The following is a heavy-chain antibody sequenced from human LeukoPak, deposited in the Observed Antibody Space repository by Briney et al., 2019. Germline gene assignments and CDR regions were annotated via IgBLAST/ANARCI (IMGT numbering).Heavy chain of an antibody. CDR2: ISGSGGST. D-gene: IGHD2-8*01. V-gene: IGHV3-23*01. J-gene: IGHJ6*03. CDR3: AKVALMGLYAYYMDV. CDR1: GFTFSSYA. Sequence: PGGSLRLSCAASGFTFSSYAMSWVRQAPGKGLEWVSAISGSGGSTYYADSVKGRFTISRDNSKNTLYLQTNSLRAEDTAVYYCAKVALMGLYAYYMDVWGKGTTVTVSS.